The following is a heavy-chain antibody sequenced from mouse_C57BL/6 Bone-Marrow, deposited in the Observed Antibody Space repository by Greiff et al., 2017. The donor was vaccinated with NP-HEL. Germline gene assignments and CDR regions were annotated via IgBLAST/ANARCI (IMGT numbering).Heavy chain of an antibody. V-gene: IGHV5-12*01. D-gene: IGHD2-3*01. CDR2: ISNGGGST. J-gene: IGHJ1*03. CDR1: GFTFSDYY. CDR3: ARQDGYYWYFDV. Sequence: EVKLMESGGGLVQPGGSLKLSCAASGFTFSDYYMYWVRQTPEKRLEWVAYISNGGGSTYYPDTVKGRFTISRDNAKNTLYLQMSRLKSEDTAMYYCARQDGYYWYFDVWGTVTTVTVSS.